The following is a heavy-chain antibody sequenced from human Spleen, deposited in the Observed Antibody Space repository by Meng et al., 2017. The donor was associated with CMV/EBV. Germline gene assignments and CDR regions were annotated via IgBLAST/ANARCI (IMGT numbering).Heavy chain of an antibody. CDR1: GFIVSSKY. J-gene: IGHJ4*02. V-gene: IGHV3-53*01. CDR3: ARGYSDYGYFDY. D-gene: IGHD5-12*01. CDR2: IYNDGGT. Sequence: GESLKISCAASGFIVSSKYMSWVRQAPGKGLEWVSVIYNDGGTYYADSVKGRFAISRDNSKNTLYLQMSSLRVEDTAVYYCARGYSDYGYFDYWGQGTLVTVSS.